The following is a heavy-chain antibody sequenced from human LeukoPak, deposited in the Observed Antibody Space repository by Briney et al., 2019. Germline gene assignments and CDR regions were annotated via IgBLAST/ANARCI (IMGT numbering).Heavy chain of an antibody. CDR3: GRSDYSDYMGLR. Sequence: VASVKVSCKASGYTFTSQYIHWVRQAPGKGLEWMGIINPGSGNTKYAQRFQGRVTVTRDTSTSTVYMELSRLTSEDTAIYYCGRSDYSDYMGLRWGQGALVTVSS. CDR2: INPGSGNT. V-gene: IGHV1-46*01. J-gene: IGHJ4*02. D-gene: IGHD4-11*01. CDR1: GYTFTSQY.